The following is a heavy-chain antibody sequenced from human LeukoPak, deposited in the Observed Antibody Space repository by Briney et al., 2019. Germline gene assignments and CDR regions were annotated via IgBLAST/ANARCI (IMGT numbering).Heavy chain of an antibody. V-gene: IGHV3-21*01. CDR3: ARDLQQLEPDC. D-gene: IGHD1-1*01. J-gene: IGHJ4*02. CDR2: ISSSSSYI. Sequence: PGGSLRLSCAASGFTFSSYSMNWVRQAPGKGLEGVSSISSSSSYIYYADSVKGRFTISRENAKNSLYLQMNSLRAEDTAVYYCARDLQQLEPDCWGQGTLVTVSS. CDR1: GFTFSSYS.